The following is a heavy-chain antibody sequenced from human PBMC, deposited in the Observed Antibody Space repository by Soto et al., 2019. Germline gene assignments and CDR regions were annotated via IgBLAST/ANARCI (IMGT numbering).Heavy chain of an antibody. CDR2: IYHNGNG. D-gene: IGHD3-22*01. V-gene: IGHV4-39*01. CDR1: GGSISSSIYY. Sequence: QLQLQESGPGLVKPSETLSLTCTVSGGSISSSIYYWGWIRQPPGKGLEWIGSIYHNGNGYHNPSLQSRVTISVDTSKNQFSLKLRSVTDADTAVYYCARQQRYYDNGGYLVVWFDTWGQGALVTVSS. J-gene: IGHJ5*02. CDR3: ARQQRYYDNGGYLVVWFDT.